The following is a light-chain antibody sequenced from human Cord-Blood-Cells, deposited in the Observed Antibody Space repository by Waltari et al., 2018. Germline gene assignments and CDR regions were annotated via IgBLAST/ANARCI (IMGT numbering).Light chain of an antibody. CDR3: MQGTHWPWT. J-gene: IGKJ1*01. CDR1: QSLVHSDGNTY. CDR2: KVS. V-gene: IGKV2-30*02. Sequence: DVVMTQSPLSLPVTLGQPASISCRSSQSLVHSDGNTYLNWFQQRPGQSPRRLMYKVSNRDSGVTDRFSGSGSGTDFTLKISRVEAEDVGVYYCMQGTHWPWTFGQGTKVEIK.